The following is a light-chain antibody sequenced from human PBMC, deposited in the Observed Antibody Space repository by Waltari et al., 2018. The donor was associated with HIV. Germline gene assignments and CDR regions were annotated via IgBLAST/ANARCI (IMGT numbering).Light chain of an antibody. CDR1: RTILDNSDNRNY. CDR2: WAS. CDR3: QQYYSLPVT. J-gene: IGKJ4*02. Sequence: DIVMTQSPDSLAVSLGERVIINCKSSRTILDNSDNRNYLAWYQQVPGQAPRILIYWASTRAFGVPERFSGSGSGTDFSLTISSLQDDDVAIYFCQQYYSLPVTFGGGTKVERK. V-gene: IGKV4-1*01.